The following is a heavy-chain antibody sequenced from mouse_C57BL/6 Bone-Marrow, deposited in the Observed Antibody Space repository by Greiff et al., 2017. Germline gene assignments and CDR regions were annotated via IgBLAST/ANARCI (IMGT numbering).Heavy chain of an antibody. D-gene: IGHD2-3*01. CDR3: AGTYDGYYPAWFAY. V-gene: IGHV5-15*01. CDR1: GFTFSDYG. CDR2: ISNLAYSI. Sequence: EVQRVESGGGLVQPGGSLKLSCAASGFTFSDYGMAWVRQAPRTGPEWVAFISNLAYSIYYADTVTGRFIISRENAKNTLYLEMSSLRSEDAAMYYCAGTYDGYYPAWFAYWGQGTLVTVSA. J-gene: IGHJ3*01.